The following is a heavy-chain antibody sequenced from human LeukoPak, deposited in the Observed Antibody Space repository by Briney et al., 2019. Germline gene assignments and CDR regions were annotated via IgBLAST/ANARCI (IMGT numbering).Heavy chain of an antibody. CDR1: GGSFSGYY. J-gene: IGHJ6*03. Sequence: PSETLSLTCAVYGGSFSGYYWSWIRQPPGKGLEWIGEINHSGSTNYNPSLKSRVTISVDTSKNQFSLKLSSVTAADTAVYYCARHRGGRGAFTYYYYYMDVWGKGTTVTISS. CDR2: INHSGST. CDR3: ARHRGGRGAFTYYYYYMDV. D-gene: IGHD3-10*01. V-gene: IGHV4-34*01.